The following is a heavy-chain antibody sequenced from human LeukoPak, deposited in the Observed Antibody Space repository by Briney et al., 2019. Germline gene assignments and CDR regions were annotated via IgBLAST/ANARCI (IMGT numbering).Heavy chain of an antibody. D-gene: IGHD3-16*01. Sequence: PSETLSLTCTVSGGSIASYYWSWIRQFPGKRLEWIGYISYRGSTSYNPSLNSRVTISVDTSKNQFSLKLSSVTAADTAVYYCATEITFGGVRDYFDYWGQGTLVTVSS. CDR1: GGSIASYY. V-gene: IGHV4-59*12. CDR2: ISYRGST. CDR3: ATEITFGGVRDYFDY. J-gene: IGHJ4*02.